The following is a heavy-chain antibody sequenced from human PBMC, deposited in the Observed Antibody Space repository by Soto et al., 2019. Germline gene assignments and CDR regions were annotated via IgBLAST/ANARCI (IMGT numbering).Heavy chain of an antibody. Sequence: SETLSLTCIVSGGSISRGDYSWSWIRQPPGKGLEWIGYMYAAGLTYYNPSLKSRVTISVDKSKNQFSLNLSSVTAADTALYYCARAPAGPSPRWDVWGQGTTVTVSS. D-gene: IGHD3-10*01. J-gene: IGHJ6*02. CDR3: ARAPAGPSPRWDV. V-gene: IGHV4-30-2*01. CDR1: GGSISRGDYS. CDR2: MYAAGLT.